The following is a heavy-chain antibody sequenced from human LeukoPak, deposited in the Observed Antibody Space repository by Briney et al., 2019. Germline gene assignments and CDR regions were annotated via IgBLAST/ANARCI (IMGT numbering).Heavy chain of an antibody. CDR2: IYTSEST. CDR3: ARGLWFGDENPPYFDY. D-gene: IGHD3-10*01. J-gene: IGHJ4*02. CDR1: GGSNSSSNYY. Sequence: SETLSLTCSVSGGSNSSSNYYWSWIRQPAGKGLEWIGRIYTSESTNYNPSLKSRVTISVDTSRNQFSLKLSSVTAADTAVYYCARGLWFGDENPPYFDYWGQGILVTVSS. V-gene: IGHV4-61*02.